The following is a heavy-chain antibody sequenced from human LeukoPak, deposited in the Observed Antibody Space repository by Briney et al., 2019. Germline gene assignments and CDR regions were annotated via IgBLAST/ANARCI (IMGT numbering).Heavy chain of an antibody. Sequence: ASVEVSRKASGYTFTGYYMHWVRQAPGQGLEWMGWINPNSGGANYQGRVTMTRDTSISTAYMELSRLRSDDTAVYYCARGGSYHYYYYYYMDVWGKGTTVTVSS. CDR3: ARGGSYHYYYYYYMDV. D-gene: IGHD3-16*02. V-gene: IGHV1-2*02. J-gene: IGHJ6*03. CDR1: GYTFTGYY. CDR2: INPNSGGA.